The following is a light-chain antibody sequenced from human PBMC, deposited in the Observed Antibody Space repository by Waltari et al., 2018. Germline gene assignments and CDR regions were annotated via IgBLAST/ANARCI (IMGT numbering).Light chain of an antibody. J-gene: IGLJ2*01. V-gene: IGLV2-14*03. CDR1: SIDIGHYDY. Sequence: QSALTQPASVSGSPGQSISISCTGTSIDIGHYDYVSWYQQQPGKAPKMMIYDVSHRPYGFSNRVSGSKSGNTASLIISGLQSEDEGDYYCSSYSGTNTRVIFGGGTKLTVL. CDR2: DVS. CDR3: SSYSGTNTRVI.